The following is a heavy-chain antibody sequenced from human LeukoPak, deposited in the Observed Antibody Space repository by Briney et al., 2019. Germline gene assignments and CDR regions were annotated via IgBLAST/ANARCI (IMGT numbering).Heavy chain of an antibody. CDR2: ISGSGGDT. CDR3: ARYHYVEMATIPYFDY. V-gene: IGHV3-23*01. Sequence: GGSLRLSCAASGFTFSSYGMSWVRQAPGKGLEWVSGISGSGGDTYSADSVKGRFTISRDNSKNTLYLQMNSLRAEDTAVYYCARYHYVEMATIPYFDYWGQGTLVTVSS. D-gene: IGHD5-24*01. CDR1: GFTFSSYG. J-gene: IGHJ4*02.